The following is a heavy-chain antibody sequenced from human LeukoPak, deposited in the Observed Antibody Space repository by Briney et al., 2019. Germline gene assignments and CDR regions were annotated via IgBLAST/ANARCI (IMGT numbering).Heavy chain of an antibody. Sequence: GGSLRLSCAASGFTFGSYWMSWVRQAPGSGLEWVANIKHDGSENYYVDSVKGRFTISRDNAKNSLYLQMNSLRAEDTAVYYCARDRDWYSFDSWGQGALVTVSS. D-gene: IGHD6-19*01. J-gene: IGHJ4*02. CDR2: IKHDGSEN. V-gene: IGHV3-7*03. CDR1: GFTFGSYW. CDR3: ARDRDWYSFDS.